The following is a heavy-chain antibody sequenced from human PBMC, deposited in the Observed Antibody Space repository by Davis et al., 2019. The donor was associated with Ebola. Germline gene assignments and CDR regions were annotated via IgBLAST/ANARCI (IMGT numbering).Heavy chain of an antibody. CDR2: IKLNSGVA. CDR1: GFTFTDYY. Sequence: ASVKVSCKASGFTFTDYYMHWVRQAPGQGLEWMGWIKLNSGVAKYTEGFQGRATLTRATSISTAYMELKNLTSDDTAVYYCARQGQYYGLDIWGQGTTVTVSS. V-gene: IGHV1-2*02. CDR3: ARQGQYYGLDI. J-gene: IGHJ6*02.